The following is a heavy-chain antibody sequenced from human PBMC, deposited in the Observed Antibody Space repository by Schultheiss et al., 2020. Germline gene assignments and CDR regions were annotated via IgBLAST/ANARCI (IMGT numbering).Heavy chain of an antibody. CDR2: IYTSGST. CDR3: ARGTTVTTSRSGYYGMDV. Sequence: SATLSLTCTVSGGSISSYYWRWIRQPAGKGLEWIGRIYTSGSTNYNPSLKSRVTMSVDTSKNQFSLKLSSVTAADTAVYYCARGTTVTTSRSGYYGMDVWGQGTTVTVSS. CDR1: GGSISSYY. J-gene: IGHJ6*02. V-gene: IGHV4-4*07. D-gene: IGHD4-17*01.